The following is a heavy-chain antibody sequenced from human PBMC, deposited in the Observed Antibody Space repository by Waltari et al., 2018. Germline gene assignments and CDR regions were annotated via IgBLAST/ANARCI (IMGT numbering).Heavy chain of an antibody. CDR2: INSEGGGI. CDR3: AKLTPPEDY. D-gene: IGHD7-27*01. V-gene: IGHV3-74*01. J-gene: IGHJ4*02. CDR1: GFSFGSSW. Sequence: EVQLVESGGSLVQPGGSLRLSCATSGFSFGSSWMHWVRHSPGKGLVWVSRINSEGGGIGYADSVRGRFTVSRDNARNTLYLQMNSLRDEDTAVYYCAKLTPPEDYWGQGTLVTVSS.